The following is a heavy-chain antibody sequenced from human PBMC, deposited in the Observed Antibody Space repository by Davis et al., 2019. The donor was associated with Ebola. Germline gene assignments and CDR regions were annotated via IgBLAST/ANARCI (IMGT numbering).Heavy chain of an antibody. CDR3: ARGDDYPFYMDV. CDR2: ITHSGST. Sequence: MPSETLSLTCAVYGGSFSGYYWSWIRQPPGKGLEWIGEITHSGSTNYNPSLKSQVTISVDTSKNHFSLKLTSVTAADTAVYYCARGDDYPFYMDVWGKGTPVTVSS. J-gene: IGHJ6*04. CDR1: GGSFSGYY. V-gene: IGHV4-34*01. D-gene: IGHD3-16*01.